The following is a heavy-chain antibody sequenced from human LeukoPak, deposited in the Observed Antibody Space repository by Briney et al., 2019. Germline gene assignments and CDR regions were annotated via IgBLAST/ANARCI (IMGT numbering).Heavy chain of an antibody. CDR3: ARDGYNSRPQPRYNWFDP. CDR2: IYYSGST. CDR1: GGSISSSSYY. Sequence: SETLSLTCTVSGGSISSSSYYWGWVRQPPGKGLEWIGSIYYSGSTYYNPSLKSRVTISVDTSKNQFSLKLSSVTAADTAVYYCARDGYNSRPQPRYNWFDPWGQGTLVTVSS. D-gene: IGHD5-24*01. V-gene: IGHV4-39*02. J-gene: IGHJ5*02.